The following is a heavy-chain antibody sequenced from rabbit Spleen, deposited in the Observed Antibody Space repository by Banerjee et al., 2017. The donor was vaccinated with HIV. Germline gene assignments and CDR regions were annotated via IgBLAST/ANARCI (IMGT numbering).Heavy chain of an antibody. J-gene: IGHJ4*01. V-gene: IGHV1S45*01. Sequence: QEQLEESGGDLVKPEGSLTLTCTASGFTLSSYWIYWVRQAPGKGLEWIACIYSGSSGSTYYANWAKGRFTISKISSTTVTLQMTSLTAADTATYFCGRSGAGSGVVAGIGLWGQGTLVTV. CDR1: GFTLSSYW. CDR2: IYSGSSGST. D-gene: IGHD4-2*01. CDR3: GRSGAGSGVVAGIGL.